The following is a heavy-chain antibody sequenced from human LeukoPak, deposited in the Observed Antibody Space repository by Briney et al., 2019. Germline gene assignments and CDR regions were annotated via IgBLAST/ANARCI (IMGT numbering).Heavy chain of an antibody. V-gene: IGHV4-31*03. D-gene: IGHD3-22*01. CDR3: ASNFNYYDSSGYRY. J-gene: IGHJ4*02. Sequence: PSETLSLTCTVSGGSISSGGYYWSWIRQHPGKGLEWIGYIYYSGSTYYNPSLKSRVTISEDTSKNQFSLKLSSVTAADTAVYYCASNFNYYDSSGYRYWGQGTLVPVSS. CDR2: IYYSGST. CDR1: GGSISSGGYY.